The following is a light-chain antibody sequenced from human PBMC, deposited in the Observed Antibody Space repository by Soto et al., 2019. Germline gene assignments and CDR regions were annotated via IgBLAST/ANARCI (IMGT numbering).Light chain of an antibody. J-gene: IGKJ1*01. CDR3: QQSYSTPET. V-gene: IGKV1-39*01. CDR2: AAS. CDR1: ENIRDF. Sequence: DIQMTKNPSSLSTSVGDRVTITCRASENIRDFVNWYQQKPGKAPKLLIYAASSLQSGVPSRFSGSGSGTDFTLTISSLQPEDFATYYCQQSYSTPETFGQGTKV.